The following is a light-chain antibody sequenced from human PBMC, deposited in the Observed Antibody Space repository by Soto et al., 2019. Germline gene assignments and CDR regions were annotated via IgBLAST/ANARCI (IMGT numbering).Light chain of an antibody. CDR1: QSVSSSY. Sequence: EIVLTQSPGSLSLSPGERATLSCRASQSVSSSYLAWYQQKPGQAPRLLIYGASSRATGIPDRFSGSGSGTEFTLTISRLDPEDFAVYFCLQYGGSPRTFGQGTKVDIK. J-gene: IGKJ1*01. CDR3: LQYGGSPRT. CDR2: GAS. V-gene: IGKV3-20*01.